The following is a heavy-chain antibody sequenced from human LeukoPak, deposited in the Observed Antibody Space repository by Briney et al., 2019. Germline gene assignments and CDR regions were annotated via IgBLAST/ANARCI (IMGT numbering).Heavy chain of an antibody. J-gene: IGHJ4*02. Sequence: SETLSLTCTVSGGSVNSGTYYWSWIRQPPGKGLEWIGNIYYSGSAYYNPSLKSRVTMSVDTSKNQFSLKLSSVTAADTAVYYCARKPIVNSAWYYFDYWGQGTLVTVSS. CDR1: GGSVNSGTYY. V-gene: IGHV4-39*07. CDR3: ARKPIVNSAWYYFDY. CDR2: IYYSGSA. D-gene: IGHD3-22*01.